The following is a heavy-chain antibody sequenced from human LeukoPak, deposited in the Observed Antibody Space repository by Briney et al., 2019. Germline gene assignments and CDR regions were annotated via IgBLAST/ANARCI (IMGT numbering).Heavy chain of an antibody. D-gene: IGHD4-17*01. J-gene: IGHJ4*02. CDR2: ISYDGSNK. Sequence: GGSLRLSCAASGFTFSSYGMHWVRQAPGKGLERVAVISYDGSNKYYADSVKGRFTISRDNSKNTLYLQMNSLRAEDTAVYYCARDGLLDYGDYSFDYWGQGTLVTVSS. CDR3: ARDGLLDYGDYSFDY. CDR1: GFTFSSYG. V-gene: IGHV3-30*19.